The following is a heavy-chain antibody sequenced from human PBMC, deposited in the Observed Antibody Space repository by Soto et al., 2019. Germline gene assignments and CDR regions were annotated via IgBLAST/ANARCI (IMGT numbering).Heavy chain of an antibody. CDR2: MNPNSGNT. J-gene: IGHJ4*02. D-gene: IGHD6-13*01. CDR3: AREDEGSWYY. CDR1: GYTFTSHD. V-gene: IGHV1-8*01. Sequence: ASVKVSCKASGYTFTSHDINWVRQATGQGLEWMGWMNPNSGNTGYAQKTQGRVNMTRNTSISTANKELSRLRTEDTAVYYCAREDEGSWYYWGQGTLVTVSS.